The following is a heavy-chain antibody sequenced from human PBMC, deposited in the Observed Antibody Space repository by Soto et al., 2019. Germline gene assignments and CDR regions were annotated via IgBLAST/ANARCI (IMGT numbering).Heavy chain of an antibody. CDR3: AKVTTAMTYFDY. D-gene: IGHD5-18*01. CDR1: GFTFSSYG. J-gene: IGHJ4*02. CDR2: ISYDGSNK. V-gene: IGHV3-30*18. Sequence: QVQLVESGGGVVQPGRSLRLSCAASGFTFSSYGMHWVRQAPGKGLEWVAGISYDGSNKYYADSVKGRFTISRDNSKNTLYLQRNTLRAVDSAVYYCAKVTTAMTYFDYWGQGTLVTVSS.